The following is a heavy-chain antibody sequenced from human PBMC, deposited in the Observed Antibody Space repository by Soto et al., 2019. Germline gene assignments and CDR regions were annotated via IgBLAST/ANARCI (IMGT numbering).Heavy chain of an antibody. J-gene: IGHJ4*02. V-gene: IGHV1-69*02. CDR2: IIPILAVT. CDR3: AAQYCSAATCFNPGAY. CDR1: GDTFNTYT. D-gene: IGHD2-8*02. Sequence: QVQLVQSGAEVKKPGSSVKVSCKVSGDTFNTYTISWVRQAPGQGLEWMGRIIPILAVTTYSRKFQGRLSITADESTSTAYMEVSSLRSEDTAIYYCAAQYCSAATCFNPGAYWGQGTLVAVSS.